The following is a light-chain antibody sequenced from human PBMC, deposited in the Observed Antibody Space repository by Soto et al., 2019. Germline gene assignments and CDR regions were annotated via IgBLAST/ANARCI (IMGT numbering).Light chain of an antibody. V-gene: IGLV2-14*01. Sequence: QSALTQPASVSGSPGQSITISCTGTSSDVGGYNYVSWYQQHPGKAPKLMIYDVSNRPSGVSNRFSGSKSDNTASLTISGLQXEDEADYYCSSYTSSSTLYVFGTGTKLTVL. J-gene: IGLJ1*01. CDR1: SSDVGGYNY. CDR3: SSYTSSSTLYV. CDR2: DVS.